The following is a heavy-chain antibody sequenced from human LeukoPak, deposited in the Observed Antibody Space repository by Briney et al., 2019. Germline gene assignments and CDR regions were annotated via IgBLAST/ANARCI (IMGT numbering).Heavy chain of an antibody. CDR3: AKEGCTSTNCYRSSADY. J-gene: IGHJ4*02. D-gene: IGHD2-2*01. Sequence: SGGSLRLSCAASGFTFSSYAMSWVRQAPGKGLEWVSAITGSGDSTYYADSVKGRFTISRDNSKNTLYLQMHSLRAEDTAVYYCAKEGCTSTNCYRSSADYWGQGTLLTVSS. V-gene: IGHV3-23*01. CDR1: GFTFSSYA. CDR2: ITGSGDST.